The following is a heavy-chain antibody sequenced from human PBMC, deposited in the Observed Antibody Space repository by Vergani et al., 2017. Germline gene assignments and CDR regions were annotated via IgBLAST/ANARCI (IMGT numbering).Heavy chain of an antibody. CDR2: IYYSGST. V-gene: IGHV4-59*01. J-gene: IGHJ6*03. D-gene: IGHD3-10*01. CDR1: GGSISSYY. Sequence: QVQLQESGPGLVKPSETLSLTCTVSGGSISSYYWSWIRQPPGKGLEWLGYIYYSGSTNYNPSLKSRVTISVDTSKNQFSLKLSSVTAADTAVYYCARGVRYYYGSVSYLERIYYYYYMDVWGKGTTVTVSS. CDR3: ARGVRYYYGSVSYLERIYYYYYMDV.